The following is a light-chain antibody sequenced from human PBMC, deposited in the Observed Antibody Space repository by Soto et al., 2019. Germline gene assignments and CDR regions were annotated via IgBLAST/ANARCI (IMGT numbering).Light chain of an antibody. CDR2: DAS. CDR3: QQLNSFPIT. Sequence: DIQMTPSPSTLSASVGDRVTITCRASQSISSWLAWYQQKPGKAPKLLIYDASSLESGVPSRFSGSGSGTEFTLTISSLQPEDFATYYCQQLNSFPITFGQGTRLEI. J-gene: IGKJ5*01. CDR1: QSISSW. V-gene: IGKV1-5*01.